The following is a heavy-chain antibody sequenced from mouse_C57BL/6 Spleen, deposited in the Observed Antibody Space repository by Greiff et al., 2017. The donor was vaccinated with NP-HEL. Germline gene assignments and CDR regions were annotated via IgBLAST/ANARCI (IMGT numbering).Heavy chain of an antibody. CDR3: TREGENYYSNYRYFDV. D-gene: IGHD2-5*01. J-gene: IGHJ1*03. CDR2: IDPETGGT. V-gene: IGHV1-15*01. Sequence: VKLQESGAELVRPGASVTLSCKASGYTFTDYEMHWVKQTPVHGLEWIGAIDPETGGTAYNQKFKGKAILTADKSSSTAYMELRSLTSEDSAVYYCTREGENYYSNYRYFDVWGTGTTVTVSS. CDR1: GYTFTDYE.